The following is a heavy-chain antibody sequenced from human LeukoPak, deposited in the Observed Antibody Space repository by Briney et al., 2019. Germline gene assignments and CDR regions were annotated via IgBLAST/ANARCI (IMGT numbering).Heavy chain of an antibody. CDR2: INTDGSST. D-gene: IGHD6-13*01. Sequence: GGSLRLSCAASGFTFSSYWMHWVRQAPGKGLVWVSRINTDGSSTSYADSVKGRFTISRDNAKNTLYLQMNSLRAEDTAVYYCARVGGYSSSWGAFDFWGQGTMVTVSS. J-gene: IGHJ3*01. CDR1: GFTFSSYW. CDR3: ARVGGYSSSWGAFDF. V-gene: IGHV3-74*01.